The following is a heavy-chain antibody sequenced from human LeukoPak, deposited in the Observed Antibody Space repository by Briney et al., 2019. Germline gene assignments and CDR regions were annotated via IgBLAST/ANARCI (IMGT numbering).Heavy chain of an antibody. CDR2: ISRTGTTI. J-gene: IGHJ4*02. V-gene: IGHV3-11*04. CDR1: GYSISSGYY. CDR3: ARDLGSGDHGLLV. Sequence: LSLTCAVSGYSISSGYYWGWIRQPPGKGLEWISYISRTGTTIYYADSVKGRFTISRDNAKNSLYLQMNSLRFEDTGLYFCARDLGSGDHGLLVWGQGTLLTVSS. D-gene: IGHD2-21*02.